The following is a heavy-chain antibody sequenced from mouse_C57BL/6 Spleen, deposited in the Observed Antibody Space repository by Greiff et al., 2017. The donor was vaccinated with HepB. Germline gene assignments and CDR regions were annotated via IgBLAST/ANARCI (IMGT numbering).Heavy chain of an antibody. CDR1: GYTFTSYD. CDR2: IYPRDGSN. CDR3: ARENYDPHFDY. J-gene: IGHJ2*01. Sequence: QVQLKESGPELVKPGASVKLSCKASGYTFTSYDINWVKQRPGQGLEWIGWIYPRDGSNKYNEKFKGKATLTVDTSSNTAYMELHNLTSEDSAVYFCARENYDPHFDYWGQGTTLTVSS. V-gene: IGHV1-85*01. D-gene: IGHD2-4*01.